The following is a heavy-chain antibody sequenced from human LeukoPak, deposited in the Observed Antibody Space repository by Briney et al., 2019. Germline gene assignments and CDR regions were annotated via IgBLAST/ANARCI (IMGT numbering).Heavy chain of an antibody. V-gene: IGHV1-2*02. CDR3: AREVVVAASTSGVPELQIDY. D-gene: IGHD2-15*01. CDR1: GYTFTDYY. Sequence: ASVKVSCKASGYTFTDYYMHWARQAPGQGPEWMGWVNTNTGVTHYAQMFRGRVTLTRDTSTSTAYMELRSLRSDDTAVYYCAREVVVAASTSGVPELQIDYWGQGTLVTVSS. J-gene: IGHJ4*02. CDR2: VNTNTGVT.